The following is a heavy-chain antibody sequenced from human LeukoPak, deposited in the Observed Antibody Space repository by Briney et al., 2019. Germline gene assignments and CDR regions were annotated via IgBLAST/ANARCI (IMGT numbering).Heavy chain of an antibody. CDR1: GFTFSDYY. CDR3: ASQRSGYAYYFDY. Sequence: GGSLRLSCAASGFTFSDYYMSWIRQAPGKGLEWVSYISSSGSTIYYADSVKGRFTISRDNAKNSLYLQMNSLRAEDTAVYYCASQRSGYAYYFDYWGQGTPVTVSS. J-gene: IGHJ4*02. V-gene: IGHV3-11*01. D-gene: IGHD3-3*01. CDR2: ISSSGSTI.